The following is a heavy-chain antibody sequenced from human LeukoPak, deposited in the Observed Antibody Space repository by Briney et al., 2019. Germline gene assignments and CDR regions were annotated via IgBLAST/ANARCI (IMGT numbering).Heavy chain of an antibody. CDR3: ARPRDHALVI. J-gene: IGHJ3*02. V-gene: IGHV5-51*01. CDR2: IYPGDSGT. Sequence: GEALRISSKGSGYSFTSYWIGWVRQMPGKGLEWMGIIYPGDSGTRYSPSFQGQVTISADKSISTAYLQWSSLKASDTAMYYCARPRDHALVIWGQGTMVTVSS. CDR1: GYSFTSYW.